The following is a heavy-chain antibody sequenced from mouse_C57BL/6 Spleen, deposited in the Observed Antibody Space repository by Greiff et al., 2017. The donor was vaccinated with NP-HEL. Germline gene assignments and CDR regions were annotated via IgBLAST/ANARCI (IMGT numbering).Heavy chain of an antibody. CDR1: GYTFTDYN. V-gene: IGHV1-18*01. CDR2: INPNNGGT. D-gene: IGHD2-1*01. Sequence: EVQLQQSGPELVKPGASVKIPCKASGYTFTDYNMDWVKQSHGKSLEWIGDINPNNGGTIYNQKFKGKATLTVDKSSSTAYMELRSLTSEDTAVYYCASVGGNYVGPWFAYWGQGTLVTVSA. J-gene: IGHJ3*01. CDR3: ASVGGNYVGPWFAY.